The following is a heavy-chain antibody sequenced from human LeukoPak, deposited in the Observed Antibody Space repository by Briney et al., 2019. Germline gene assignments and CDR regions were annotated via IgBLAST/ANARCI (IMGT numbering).Heavy chain of an antibody. J-gene: IGHJ4*02. CDR1: GFTFSSYS. D-gene: IGHD6-19*01. CDR3: ARDPYSSGWWDY. Sequence: GGSLRLSCAASGFTFSSYSMNWVRQAPGKGLEWLANIQQDGSERYYVDSLKGRFTISRDNAKNSLYLQMNSLRAEDTAVYYCARDPYSSGWWDYWGQGTLVTVSS. V-gene: IGHV3-7*04. CDR2: IQQDGSER.